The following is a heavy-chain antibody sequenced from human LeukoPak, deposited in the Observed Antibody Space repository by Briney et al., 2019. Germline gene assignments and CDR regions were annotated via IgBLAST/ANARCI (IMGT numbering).Heavy chain of an antibody. CDR2: INHSGST. CDR1: GGSFSGCY. D-gene: IGHD3-3*01. J-gene: IGHJ4*02. CDR3: ARGLTFRDFGVVISGYYFDY. V-gene: IGHV4-34*01. Sequence: SETLSLTCAVYGGSFSGCYWSWIRQPPGKGLEWIGEINHSGSTNYNPSLKSRVTISVDTSKNQFSLKLSSVTAADTAVYYCARGLTFRDFGVVISGYYFDYWGQGTLVTVSS.